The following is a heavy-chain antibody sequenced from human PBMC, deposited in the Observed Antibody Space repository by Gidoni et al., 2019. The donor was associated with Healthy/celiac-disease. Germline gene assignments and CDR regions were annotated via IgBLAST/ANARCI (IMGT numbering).Heavy chain of an antibody. Sequence: QVQLQQWGAGLLKPSETLSLTCAVYGGSFSGYYWSWLRQPPGKGLEWIGEINHSGSTNYNPSLKSRVTISVDTSKNQFSLKLSSVTAADTAVYYCARSAPHIAAAGNYMDVWGKGTTVTVSS. CDR1: GGSFSGYY. J-gene: IGHJ6*03. V-gene: IGHV4-34*01. CDR2: INHSGST. D-gene: IGHD6-13*01. CDR3: ARSAPHIAAAGNYMDV.